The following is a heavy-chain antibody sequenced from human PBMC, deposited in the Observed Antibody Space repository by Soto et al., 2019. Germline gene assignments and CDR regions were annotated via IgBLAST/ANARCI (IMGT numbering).Heavy chain of an antibody. Sequence: PGGSLRLSCAASGFTFSSYSINWVRQAPGKGLEWVSSISSSSSYIYYADSVKGRFTISRDNAKNSLYLQMNSLRAEDTAVYYCARAGTTFYAFDIWGQGTMVTVSS. CDR1: GFTFSSYS. D-gene: IGHD1-7*01. J-gene: IGHJ3*02. CDR3: ARAGTTFYAFDI. CDR2: ISSSSSYI. V-gene: IGHV3-21*01.